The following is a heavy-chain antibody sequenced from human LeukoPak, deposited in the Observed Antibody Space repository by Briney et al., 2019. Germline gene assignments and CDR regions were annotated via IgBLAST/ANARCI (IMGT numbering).Heavy chain of an antibody. D-gene: IGHD3-10*01. CDR3: ARVLLWFGELSGMDV. CDR2: ISSSGSTI. CDR1: GFTFSSYE. Sequence: GGSLRLSCAASGFTFSSYEMSWVRQAPGKGLEWVSYISSSGSTIYYADSVKGRFTISRDNAKNSLYLQMNSLRAEDTAVYYCARVLLWFGELSGMDVWGQGTTVTVSS. J-gene: IGHJ6*02. V-gene: IGHV3-48*03.